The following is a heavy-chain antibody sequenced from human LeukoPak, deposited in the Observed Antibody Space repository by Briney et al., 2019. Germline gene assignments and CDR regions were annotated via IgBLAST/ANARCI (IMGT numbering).Heavy chain of an antibody. CDR1: GGSISSGSYY. CDR3: ARDAYYYDSSGYFYGAFDI. J-gene: IGHJ3*02. Sequence: PSETLSLTCTVSGGSISSGSYYWSWIRQPPGKGLEWIGYIYYSGSTNYNPSLKSRVTISVDTSKNQFSLKLSSVTAADTAVYYCARDAYYYDSSGYFYGAFDIWGQGTMVTVSS. CDR2: IYYSGST. D-gene: IGHD3-22*01. V-gene: IGHV4-61*01.